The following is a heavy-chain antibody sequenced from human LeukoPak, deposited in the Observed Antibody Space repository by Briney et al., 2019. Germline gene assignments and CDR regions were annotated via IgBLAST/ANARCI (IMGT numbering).Heavy chain of an antibody. CDR3: AREVYCGGDCYSFDY. V-gene: IGHV4-59*12. J-gene: IGHJ4*02. D-gene: IGHD2-21*01. Sequence: SETLSLTCTVSGGSISSYYWSWIRQPPGKGLEWIGYIYYSGSTNYNPSLKSRVTISVDTSKNQFPLKLSSVTAADTAVYYCAREVYCGGDCYSFDYWGQGTLVTVSS. CDR1: GGSISSYY. CDR2: IYYSGST.